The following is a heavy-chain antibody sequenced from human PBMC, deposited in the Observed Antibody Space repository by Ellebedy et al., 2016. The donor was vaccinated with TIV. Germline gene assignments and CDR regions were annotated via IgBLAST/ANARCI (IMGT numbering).Heavy chain of an antibody. V-gene: IGHV1-69*13. D-gene: IGHD3-9*01. CDR2: IIPIFGTA. CDR3: ARAGLRYFDWLYYYGMDV. Sequence: SVKVSCXASGGTFSSYAISWVRQAPGQGLEWMGGIIPIFGTANYAQKFQGRVTITADESTSTAYMELSSLRSEDTAVYYCARAGLRYFDWLYYYGMDVWGQGTTVTVSS. J-gene: IGHJ6*02. CDR1: GGTFSSYA.